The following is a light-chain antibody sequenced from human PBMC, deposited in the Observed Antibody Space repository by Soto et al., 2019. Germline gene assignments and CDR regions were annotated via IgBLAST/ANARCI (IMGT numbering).Light chain of an antibody. CDR2: EVS. CDR3: SSYAGSNNKV. Sequence: QSALTQPPSASGSPGQSVTISCTGTSSDVGGYNYVSWYQQHPGKAPKLMIYEVSKRPSGVPDRFSGSKSGNTASLTVSGLQAEDEAYYYCSSYAGSNNKVFGTGTKLTVL. V-gene: IGLV2-8*01. J-gene: IGLJ1*01. CDR1: SSDVGGYNY.